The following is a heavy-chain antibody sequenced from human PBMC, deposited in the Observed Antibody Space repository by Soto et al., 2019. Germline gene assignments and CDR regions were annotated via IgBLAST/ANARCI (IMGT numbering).Heavy chain of an antibody. D-gene: IGHD3-16*01. V-gene: IGHV4-39*01. CDR1: GGSIISSSYY. Sequence: SETLSLTCTVSGGSIISSSYYWGWIRQPPGKGLEWIGSIYYSGSTYYNPSLKSRVTISVDTSKNQFSLKLSSVTAADTAVYYCATSWGYYYYYGMDVWGQGTTVTVSS. CDR3: ATSWGYYYYYGMDV. CDR2: IYYSGST. J-gene: IGHJ6*02.